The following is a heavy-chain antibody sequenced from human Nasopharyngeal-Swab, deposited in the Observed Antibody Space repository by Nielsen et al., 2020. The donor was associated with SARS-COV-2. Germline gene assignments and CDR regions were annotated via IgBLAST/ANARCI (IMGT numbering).Heavy chain of an antibody. CDR3: ARIGCSGGSCYCDY. J-gene: IGHJ4*02. D-gene: IGHD2-15*01. Sequence: SETLSLTCTVSGFSISSGGYSWSWIRQPPGKGLEWIGYFYHSGVTSYNPSLKSRVTISVDMSKNQFSLRLTSVTAADTAVYYCARIGCSGGSCYCDYWGQGTLVTVSS. V-gene: IGHV4-30-2*01. CDR1: GFSISSGGYS. CDR2: FYHSGVT.